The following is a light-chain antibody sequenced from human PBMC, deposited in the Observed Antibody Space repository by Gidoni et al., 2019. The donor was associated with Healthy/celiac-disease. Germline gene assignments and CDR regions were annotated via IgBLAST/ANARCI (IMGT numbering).Light chain of an antibody. J-gene: IGLJ2*01. CDR2: SNN. CDR1: SSNIGSNT. CDR3: AAWDDSLNGVV. V-gene: IGLV1-44*01. Sequence: QSVLTPPPSASETPGQRVTISCSGSSSNIGSNTVNWYQPLPGTAPKLLIYSNNQRPSGVPDRFSGSKSGTSASLAISGLQSEDEADYYCAAWDDSLNGVVFGGGTKLTVL.